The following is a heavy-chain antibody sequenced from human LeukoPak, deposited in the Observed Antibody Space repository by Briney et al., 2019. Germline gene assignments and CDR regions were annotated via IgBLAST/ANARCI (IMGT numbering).Heavy chain of an antibody. Sequence: SETQSLTCTVSGGSITNYYWSWIRQPPGKGLEWIGYIYNSGNTKYNPSLKSRVTISVDTSKNQFSLKLTSVTAADTAVYYCARGGEVSWFDPWGQGTLVTVSS. V-gene: IGHV4-59*01. CDR1: GGSITNYY. J-gene: IGHJ5*02. D-gene: IGHD3-16*01. CDR2: IYNSGNT. CDR3: ARGGEVSWFDP.